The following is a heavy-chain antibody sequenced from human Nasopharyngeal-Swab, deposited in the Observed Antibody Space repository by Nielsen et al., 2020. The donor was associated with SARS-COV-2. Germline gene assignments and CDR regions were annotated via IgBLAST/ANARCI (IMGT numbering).Heavy chain of an antibody. Sequence: SETLSLTCTVSGGSISSYYWSWIRQPPGKGLEWIGYIYYSGSTNYNPSLKSRVTISVDTSKNQFSLKPSSVTAADTAVYYCARVSIFSTYYFQHWGQGTLVTVSS. CDR1: GGSISSYY. D-gene: IGHD2-2*01. J-gene: IGHJ1*01. CDR2: IYYSGST. V-gene: IGHV4-59*01. CDR3: ARVSIFSTYYFQH.